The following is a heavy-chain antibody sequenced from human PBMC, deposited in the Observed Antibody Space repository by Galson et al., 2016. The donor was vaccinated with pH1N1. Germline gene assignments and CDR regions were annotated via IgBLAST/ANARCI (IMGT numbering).Heavy chain of an antibody. CDR3: ARETPSPSPTVLRYFDWSRGLSAFDM. CDR1: GFTFSNHG. V-gene: IGHV7-4-1*02. D-gene: IGHD3-9*01. J-gene: IGHJ3*02. CDR2: INTKTGNP. Sequence: SVKVSCKASGFTFSNHGINWVRQAPGQGLEWMGWINTKTGNPTYAQGFTGRFVFSLDTPVNTAYLQINSLKADDTAVYYCARETPSPSPTVLRYFDWSRGLSAFDMWGRGTLVTVSS.